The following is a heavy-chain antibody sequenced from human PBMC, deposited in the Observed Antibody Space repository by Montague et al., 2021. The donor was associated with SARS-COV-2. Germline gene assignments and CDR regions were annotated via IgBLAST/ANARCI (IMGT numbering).Heavy chain of an antibody. Sequence: SETLSLTCSVSGGSISTYYWSWIRQPPGKGQEWIGYIYYSGSTNYNPSLKSRVTISIDTSKNQFSLELSSVTAANMAVYYCASPGGYCTGGSCYYVYWGQGTLVTVSS. D-gene: IGHD2-15*01. CDR3: ASPGGYCTGGSCYYVY. CDR2: IYYSGST. CDR1: GGSISTYY. V-gene: IGHV4-59*01. J-gene: IGHJ4*02.